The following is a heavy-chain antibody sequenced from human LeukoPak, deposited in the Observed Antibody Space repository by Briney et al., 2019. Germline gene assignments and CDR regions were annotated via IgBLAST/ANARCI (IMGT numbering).Heavy chain of an antibody. CDR2: IRYDGSNK. CDR3: AKDQGYYYDSSGYLHY. Sequence: PGGSLRLSCAASGFTFSSYGMHWVRQAPGKGLEWVAFIRYDGSNKYYADSVKGRFTISRDNSKNTLYLQMNSLRAEDTAVYYCAKDQGYYYDSSGYLHYWGQGTLVTVSS. CDR1: GFTFSSYG. D-gene: IGHD3-22*01. J-gene: IGHJ4*02. V-gene: IGHV3-30*02.